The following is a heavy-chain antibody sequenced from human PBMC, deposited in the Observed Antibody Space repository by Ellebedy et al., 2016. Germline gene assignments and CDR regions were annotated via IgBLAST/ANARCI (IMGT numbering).Heavy chain of an antibody. Sequence: GGSLRLXXAASGFTVSTNYMSWVRQAPGKGLEWVSIIYSGGYTYYADSVRGRFTISRDNGKNTVYLQMNSLSDEDTAVYYCATESLGSGNRYFQNWGQGTLVAVSS. J-gene: IGHJ4*02. D-gene: IGHD3-10*01. CDR3: ATESLGSGNRYFQN. V-gene: IGHV3-66*01. CDR1: GFTVSTNY. CDR2: IYSGGYT.